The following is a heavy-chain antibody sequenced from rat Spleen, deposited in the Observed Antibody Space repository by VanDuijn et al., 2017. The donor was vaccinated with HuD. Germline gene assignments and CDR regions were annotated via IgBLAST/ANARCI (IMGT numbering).Heavy chain of an antibody. CDR3: AREADIPFHYFDY. CDR2: ISPTGGST. V-gene: IGHV5-25*01. J-gene: IGHJ2*01. D-gene: IGHD2-3*01. CDR1: GFTFSNYY. Sequence: EVQLVESDGGLVQPGRSLKLSCAASGFTFSNYYMAWVRQAPTKGLEWVASISPTGGSTSYRDSVKGRFTISRDNAKSTLCLHMDSLRSEDTATCYCAREADIPFHYFDYWGQGVMVTVSS.